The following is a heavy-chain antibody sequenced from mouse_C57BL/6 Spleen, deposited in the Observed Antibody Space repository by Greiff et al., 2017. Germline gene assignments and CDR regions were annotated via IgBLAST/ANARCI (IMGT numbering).Heavy chain of an antibody. CDR1: GYTFTSYW. CDR2: IDPSDSET. CDR3: ARSDEHYYAMDY. J-gene: IGHJ4*01. V-gene: IGHV1-52*01. Sequence: QVQLQQPGAELVRPGSSVKLSCKASGYTFTSYWMHWVKQRPIQGLEWIGNIDPSDSETHYNQKFKDKATLTVDKSSSTAYMQLSSLTSEDSAVYYCARSDEHYYAMDYWGQGTSVTVSS.